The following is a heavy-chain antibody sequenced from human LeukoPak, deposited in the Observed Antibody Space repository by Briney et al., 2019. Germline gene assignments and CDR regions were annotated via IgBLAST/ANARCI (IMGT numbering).Heavy chain of an antibody. D-gene: IGHD6-13*01. J-gene: IGHJ4*02. V-gene: IGHV4-39*01. CDR1: GGSIRSSSYF. CDR2: VYYSGST. CDR3: ARFLADDHNIPAAPTYYFDY. Sequence: SETLSLTCTVSGGSIRSSSYFWGWIRQPPGKGLEWIGSVYYSGSTYYNPSLKSRVTISVDTSKNQFSLKLRSVTAADTAVYYCARFLADDHNIPAAPTYYFDYWGQGTLVTVSS.